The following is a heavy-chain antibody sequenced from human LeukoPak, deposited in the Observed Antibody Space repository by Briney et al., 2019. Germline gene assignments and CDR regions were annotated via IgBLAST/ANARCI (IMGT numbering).Heavy chain of an antibody. CDR3: ARDRAYDSSGNPMFNP. CDR1: GGTFSSYA. D-gene: IGHD3-22*01. V-gene: IGHV1-69*04. Sequence: SVKVSCKASGGTFSSYAISWVRQAPGQGLEWMGRIIPILGIANYAQKFQGRVTITADKSTSTAYMELSSLRSEDTAVYYCARDRAYDSSGNPMFNPWGQGTLVTVSS. CDR2: IIPILGIA. J-gene: IGHJ5*02.